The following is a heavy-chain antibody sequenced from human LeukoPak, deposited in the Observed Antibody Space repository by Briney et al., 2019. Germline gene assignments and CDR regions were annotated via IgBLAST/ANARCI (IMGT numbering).Heavy chain of an antibody. J-gene: IGHJ3*02. CDR3: ARDQDRLALRAFDI. CDR1: GFTVSSNY. D-gene: IGHD3-16*01. Sequence: GGSLRLSCAASGFTVSSNYMSWVRQAPGEGLEWVSVIYSGGSTYYADSVKGRFTISRDNSKNTLYLQMNSLRAEDTAVYYCARDQDRLALRAFDIWGQGTMVTVSS. V-gene: IGHV3-66*01. CDR2: IYSGGST.